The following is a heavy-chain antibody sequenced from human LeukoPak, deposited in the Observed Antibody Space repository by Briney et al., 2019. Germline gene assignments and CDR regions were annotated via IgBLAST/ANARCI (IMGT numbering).Heavy chain of an antibody. CDR2: IYTSGST. V-gene: IGHV4-61*02. D-gene: IGHD7-27*01. CDR3: ARVTGDYYYYYMDV. Sequence: PSETLSLTCTVSGGSISSGSYYWSWIRQPAGKGLEWIGRIYTSGSTNYNPSLKSRVTISVDTSKNQFSLKLSSVTAADTAVYYCARVTGDYYYYYMDVWGKGTTVTVSS. CDR1: GGSISSGSYY. J-gene: IGHJ6*03.